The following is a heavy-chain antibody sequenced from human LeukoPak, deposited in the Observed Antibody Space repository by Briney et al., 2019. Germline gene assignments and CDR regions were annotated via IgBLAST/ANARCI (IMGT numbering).Heavy chain of an antibody. Sequence: TAGGSLRLSCAASGFTITNYALSWIRQPPGKGLEWIGYIYYSGSTNYNPSLKSRVTISVDTSKNQFSLKLSPVTAADTAVYYCARDIEAARGDAFDIWGQGTMVTVSS. CDR3: ARDIEAARGDAFDI. D-gene: IGHD6-6*01. V-gene: IGHV4-59*01. CDR2: IYYSGST. CDR1: GFTITNYA. J-gene: IGHJ3*02.